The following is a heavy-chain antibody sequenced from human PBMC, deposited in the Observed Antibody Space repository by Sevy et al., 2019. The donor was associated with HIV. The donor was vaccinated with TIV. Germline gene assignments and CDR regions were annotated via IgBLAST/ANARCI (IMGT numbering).Heavy chain of an antibody. CDR3: ARADCSGGSCHFDY. CDR2: INPSGGST. V-gene: IGHV1-46*01. CDR1: GYTFTSYY. D-gene: IGHD2-15*01. Sequence: ASVKVSCKASGYTFTSYYMHWVRQAPGQGLEWMGIINPSGGSTIYAQKFRGRVTMTRDTSTSTLYMELSSLRSEDTAVYYCARADCSGGSCHFDYWGQGTLVTVSS. J-gene: IGHJ4*02.